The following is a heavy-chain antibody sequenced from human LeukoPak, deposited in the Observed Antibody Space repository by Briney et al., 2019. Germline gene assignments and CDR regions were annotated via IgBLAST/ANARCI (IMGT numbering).Heavy chain of an antibody. CDR3: ARVTGYMTEDYFDY. Sequence: SETLSLTCSVSGGSINSYYWSWIRQPPGKGLEWIGYIYYSGSTNYNPSLKSRVTISVDTSKNQFSLRLSSVTAADTAVYYCARVTGYMTEDYFDYWGQGTLITVSS. D-gene: IGHD6-13*01. CDR2: IYYSGST. CDR1: GGSINSYY. J-gene: IGHJ4*02. V-gene: IGHV4-59*01.